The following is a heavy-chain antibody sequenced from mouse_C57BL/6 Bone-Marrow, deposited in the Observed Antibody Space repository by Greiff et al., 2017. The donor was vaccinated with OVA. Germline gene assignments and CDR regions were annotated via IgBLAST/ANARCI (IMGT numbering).Heavy chain of an antibody. CDR2: IYPGDGDT. CDR1: GYAFSSSW. J-gene: IGHJ4*01. CDR3: VDVRRAMDY. Sequence: VQLQESGPELVKPGASVKISCKASGYAFSSSWMNWVKQRPGKGLEWIGRIYPGDGDTNYNGKFKGKATLTADKSSSTAYMQLSSLTSEDSAVYFCVDVRRAMDYWGQGTSVTVSS. V-gene: IGHV1-82*01.